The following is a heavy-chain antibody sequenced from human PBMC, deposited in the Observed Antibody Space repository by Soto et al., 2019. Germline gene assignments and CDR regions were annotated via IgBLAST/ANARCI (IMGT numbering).Heavy chain of an antibody. V-gene: IGHV3-23*01. Sequence: EVQLLESGGGLVQPGGSLRLSCAASGFTFSSYAMSWVRQAPGKGLEWVSAISGSGGSTYYADSVKGRFTISRDNPKNTLYLQMNSLRAEDTAVYYCAKDPDFDWLTRIDYWGQGTLVTVSS. CDR2: ISGSGGST. CDR3: AKDPDFDWLTRIDY. J-gene: IGHJ4*02. D-gene: IGHD3-9*01. CDR1: GFTFSSYA.